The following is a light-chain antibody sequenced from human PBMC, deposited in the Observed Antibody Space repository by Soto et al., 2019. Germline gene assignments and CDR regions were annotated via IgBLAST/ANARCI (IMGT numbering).Light chain of an antibody. CDR2: DAS. Sequence: EILLTQSPATLSLSPGERATLSCKASQSVSSFLAWYQQSPGQAPRLLIYDASNRATGIPARFSGSGSGTDFTLTISSLEPEDFAVYSCQQRRKWPLLTFGGGTKVEIK. CDR3: QQRRKWPLLT. CDR1: QSVSSF. J-gene: IGKJ4*01. V-gene: IGKV3-11*01.